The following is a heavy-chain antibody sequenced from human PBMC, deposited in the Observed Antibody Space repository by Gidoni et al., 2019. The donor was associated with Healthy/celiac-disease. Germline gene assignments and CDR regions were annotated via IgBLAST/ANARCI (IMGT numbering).Heavy chain of an antibody. J-gene: IGHJ5*02. CDR2: ISGSGGST. D-gene: IGHD4-17*01. V-gene: IGHV3-23*01. CDR3: AEMGGRDQGMTTRLWWFDP. CDR1: GFTFSSYA. Sequence: EVQLLESGGGLVQPGGSLRLSCAASGFTFSSYAMSWVRQAPGKGLEWVSAISGSGGSTYYADSVKGRFTISRDNSKNTLYLQMNSLRAEDTAVYYCAEMGGRDQGMTTRLWWFDPWGQGTLVTVSS.